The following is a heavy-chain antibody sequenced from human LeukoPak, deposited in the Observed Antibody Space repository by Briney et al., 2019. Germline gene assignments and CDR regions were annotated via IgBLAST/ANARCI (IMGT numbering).Heavy chain of an antibody. CDR2: IYHSGST. V-gene: IGHV4-38-2*02. D-gene: IGHD6-13*01. J-gene: IGHJ5*02. CDR3: ARGYSSSWYLNWFDP. Sequence: SETLSLTCTVSGCSISSGYYWGWLRQPPGKGLEWIGSIYHSGSTYYNPSLKSQVTISVDTSKNQFSLKLTSVTAADTAVYYCARGYSSSWYLNWFDPWGQGTLVTVSS. CDR1: GCSISSGYY.